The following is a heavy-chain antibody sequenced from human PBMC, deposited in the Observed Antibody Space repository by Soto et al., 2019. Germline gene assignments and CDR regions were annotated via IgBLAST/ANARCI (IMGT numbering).Heavy chain of an antibody. V-gene: IGHV3-30*04. CDR1: GFNFSNYA. J-gene: IGHJ4*02. D-gene: IGHD3-10*01. CDR3: ARNGSGNYYHFDY. CDR2: ISYDGRKK. Sequence: QVQLVESGGGVVQTGRSLRLSCAASGFNFSNYAMHWVRQAPGKGLEWVAVISYDGRKKYYADSVKGRFTISRDNSKNSLYLQVNSLRAYDTAVYYCARNGSGNYYHFDYWGQGTLVTVSS.